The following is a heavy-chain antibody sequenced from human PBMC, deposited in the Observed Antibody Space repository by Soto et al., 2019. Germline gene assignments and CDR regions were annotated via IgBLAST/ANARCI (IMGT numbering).Heavy chain of an antibody. CDR3: AKPKRGDYYYMDV. CDR2: ISSTSSYI. V-gene: IGHV3-21*01. CDR1: GFTCSSYS. J-gene: IGHJ6*03. Sequence: VGSLRHSCAASGFTCSSYSMNWVRQATGKGLEWVSSISSTSSYIYYADSVKGRFTISRDNAKNSLYLQMNSLRAEDTAVYSCAKPKRGDYYYMDVWGKGTTLTVSS.